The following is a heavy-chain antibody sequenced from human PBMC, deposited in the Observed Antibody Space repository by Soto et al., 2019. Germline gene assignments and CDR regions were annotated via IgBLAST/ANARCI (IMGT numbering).Heavy chain of an antibody. V-gene: IGHV4-59*01. J-gene: IGHJ4*02. CDR1: CDSLSKYY. Sequence: PSETLSLTCPVSCDSLSKYYLTLVRPPPGKGLEWIGCFYNSGNTNYNPSLKSRVTISVDTSNNQFSLRVNSVTAADTAVYYSASTKQWLAFDYWGQGALVTVSS. D-gene: IGHD6-19*01. CDR2: FYNSGNT. CDR3: ASTKQWLAFDY.